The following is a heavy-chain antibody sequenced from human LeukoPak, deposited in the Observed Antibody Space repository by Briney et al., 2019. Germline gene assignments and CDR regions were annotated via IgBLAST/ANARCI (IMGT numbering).Heavy chain of an antibody. J-gene: IGHJ4*02. Sequence: SETLSLTCTDSGFSISRYYWIWIRQAPGKGLEWIGYIFHSGSTNYNPSFKTRVTTSVRTSKKHSSLRPRPMPAAEKPVYYIARATSHFYTDIDYWSEGTLVTVSS. CDR3: ARATSHFYTDIDY. D-gene: IGHD3-3*02. CDR2: IFHSGST. V-gene: IGHV4-59*01. CDR1: GFSISRYY.